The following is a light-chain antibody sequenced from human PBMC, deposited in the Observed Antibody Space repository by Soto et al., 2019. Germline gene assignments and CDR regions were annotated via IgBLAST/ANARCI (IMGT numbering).Light chain of an antibody. Sequence: EIVMTQSPATLSVSPGERATLSCRASQSVSSNLAWYQQKPGQAPRLLIYGASTRATAIPARFSGSGSGTELTLNISSLQSEDVAVYYCQQYNDWPPKYTFGQGTKLEIK. CDR1: QSVSSN. V-gene: IGKV3-15*01. CDR3: QQYNDWPPKYT. CDR2: GAS. J-gene: IGKJ2*01.